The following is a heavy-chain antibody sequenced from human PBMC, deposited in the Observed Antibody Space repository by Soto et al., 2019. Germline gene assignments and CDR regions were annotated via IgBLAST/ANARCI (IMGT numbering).Heavy chain of an antibody. CDR1: GYTFTGYF. CDR2: INPNSGAT. Sequence: VKVSCKASGYTFTGYFIHWVRQAPGQGLEWMGWINPNSGATKYAQKFQGGVTMTRDTSISTAYMELTLLRSDDTAIYYCARGGGTILAPLPWGEGTLVTVSS. D-gene: IGHD3-3*01. CDR3: ARGGGTILAPLP. J-gene: IGHJ5*02. V-gene: IGHV1-2*02.